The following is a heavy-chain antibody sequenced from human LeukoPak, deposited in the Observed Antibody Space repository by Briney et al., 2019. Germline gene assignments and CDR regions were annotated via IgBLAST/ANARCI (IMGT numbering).Heavy chain of an antibody. CDR1: GFTFRSYA. D-gene: IGHD5-24*01. J-gene: IGHJ6*03. CDR2: ITADGSST. Sequence: GGSLRLSCAVSGFTFRSYAMKWVRQAPGKGLEWVSAITADGSSTHYTISVKGRFIISRDTPKNTLYLQMNSLRAEDTAVYYCARGMATIDGYYYYMDVWGKGTTVTVSS. V-gene: IGHV3-23*01. CDR3: ARGMATIDGYYYYMDV.